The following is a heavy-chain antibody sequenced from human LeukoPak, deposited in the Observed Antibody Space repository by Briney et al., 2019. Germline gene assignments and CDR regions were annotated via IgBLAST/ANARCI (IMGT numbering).Heavy chain of an antibody. Sequence: GASVKVSCKASGYTFTSYYMHWVRQAPGQGLEWMGWISAYNGNTNYAQKLQGRVTMTTDTSTSTAYMELNSLRSEDTAVYYCARAAHYDFWSAYYYYYYMDVWGKGTTVTVSS. D-gene: IGHD3-3*01. CDR3: ARAAHYDFWSAYYYYYYMDV. J-gene: IGHJ6*03. CDR1: GYTFTSYY. CDR2: ISAYNGNT. V-gene: IGHV1-18*04.